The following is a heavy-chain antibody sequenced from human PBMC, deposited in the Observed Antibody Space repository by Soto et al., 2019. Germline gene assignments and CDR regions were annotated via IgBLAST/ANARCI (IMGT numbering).Heavy chain of an antibody. J-gene: IGHJ4*02. Sequence: EVQLVESGGGLIPPGGSLRPSCAASGFLVNSAYMTWVRQAPGKGLEWLSMINSDGSTLYAESVKGRFTISRDNSKNRLDLQMTSLRAEDTAMYYCARSGYSFAWGYWGQGTLVIVTS. D-gene: IGHD5-18*01. V-gene: IGHV3-53*01. CDR2: INSDGST. CDR1: GFLVNSAY. CDR3: ARSGYSFAWGY.